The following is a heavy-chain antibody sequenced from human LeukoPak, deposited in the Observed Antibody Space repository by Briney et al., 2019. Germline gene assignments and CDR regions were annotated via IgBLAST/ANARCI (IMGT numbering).Heavy chain of an antibody. V-gene: IGHV3-30*04. J-gene: IGHJ6*03. CDR3: ARVLRYCSGGNCYSGGLGYMDV. Sequence: GGSLRLSCAASAFTFGSYSIHWVRQAPGKGLEWVASISYDGSDRYYADSVKGRFTISRDNSKNTLYLQMNSLRAEDTAVYYCARVLRYCSGGNCYSGGLGYMDVWGKGTTVTISS. CDR2: ISYDGSDR. D-gene: IGHD2-15*01. CDR1: AFTFGSYS.